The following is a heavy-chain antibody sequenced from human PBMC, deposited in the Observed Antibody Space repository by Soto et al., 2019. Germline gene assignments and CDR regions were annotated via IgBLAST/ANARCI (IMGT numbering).Heavy chain of an antibody. Sequence: PGGSLRLSCAASGFTFSSYGMHWVRQAPGKGLEWVAVIWYDGSNKYYADPVKGRFTISRDSSKNTLYLQMNSLRAEDTAVYYCAGEVRFGEPGGYYYYYYGMDVWGQGTTVTVSS. D-gene: IGHD3-10*01. CDR2: IWYDGSNK. CDR1: GFTFSSYG. CDR3: AGEVRFGEPGGYYYYYYGMDV. J-gene: IGHJ6*02. V-gene: IGHV3-33*01.